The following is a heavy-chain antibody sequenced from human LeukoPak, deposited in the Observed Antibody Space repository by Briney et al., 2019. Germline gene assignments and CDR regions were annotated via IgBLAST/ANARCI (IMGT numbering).Heavy chain of an antibody. D-gene: IGHD6-13*01. J-gene: IGHJ5*02. CDR1: GGSISGSSYD. V-gene: IGHV4-39*01. CDR2: IYYSGNT. Sequence: SETLSLTCTVSGGSISGSSYDWGWIRQPPGKGLEWIGSIYYSGNTYYNPSLKSRVTISVDMSKNQFSLKLSPVTAADTAVYYCAPYSSQKALDPWGQGTLVIVSS. CDR3: APYSSQKALDP.